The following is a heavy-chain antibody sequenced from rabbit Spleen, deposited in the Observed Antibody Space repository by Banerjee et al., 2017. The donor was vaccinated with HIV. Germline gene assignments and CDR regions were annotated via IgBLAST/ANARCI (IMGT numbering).Heavy chain of an antibody. J-gene: IGHJ4*01. CDR3: ARGGGSFIGVARL. V-gene: IGHV1S43*01. Sequence: QEQLKETGGGLVQPGGSLTLSCTASGFDFNGYYMSWVRQAPGKGLEWIGTIDSSSRSTKYASWVNGRFTISRENNQNTVYLQLNSLTAADTATYFCARGGGSFIGVARLWGQGTLVTVS. CDR1: GFDFNGYY. CDR2: IDSSSRST. D-gene: IGHD5-1*01.